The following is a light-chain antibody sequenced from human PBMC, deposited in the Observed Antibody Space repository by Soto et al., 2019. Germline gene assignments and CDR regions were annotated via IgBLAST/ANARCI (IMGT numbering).Light chain of an antibody. CDR3: QSYDSSLSGGV. J-gene: IGLJ1*01. V-gene: IGLV1-40*01. CDR2: GNS. Sequence: QSVLTQPPSVSGAPGQRVTISCTGSSSNIGAGYDVHWYQQLPGTAPKLLIYGNSNRPSGVPDRFSGSKSGTSASLAITGLQAEDEAVYYCQSYDSSLSGGVFGTGTKLTVL. CDR1: SSNIGAGYD.